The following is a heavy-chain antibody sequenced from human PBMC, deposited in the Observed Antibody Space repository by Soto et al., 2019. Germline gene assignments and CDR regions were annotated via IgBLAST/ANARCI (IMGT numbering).Heavy chain of an antibody. D-gene: IGHD6-6*01. CDR2: INPNSGGT. CDR1: GYTFTGYY. V-gene: IGHV1-2*04. CDR3: ARGGGIAARRDAFDI. J-gene: IGHJ3*02. Sequence: ASVKVSCKASGYTFTGYYMHWVRQAPGQGLEWMGWINPNSGGTNYAQKFQGWVTMIRDTSISTAYMELSRLRSDDTAVYYCARGGGIAARRDAFDIWGQGTMVTVSS.